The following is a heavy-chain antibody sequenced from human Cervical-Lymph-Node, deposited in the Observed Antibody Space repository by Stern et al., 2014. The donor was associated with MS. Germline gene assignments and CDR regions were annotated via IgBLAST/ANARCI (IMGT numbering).Heavy chain of an antibody. Sequence: VQLLESGAEVKKPGASVKVSCKASGYTFTTYAMHWVRQAHGQRLEWMGWINAGNGNTKYSQKFQGRVTITRDTSASTAYMELSSLRSEDTAVYYCARDHRRFLEWLPFDYWGQGTLVTVSS. J-gene: IGHJ4*02. CDR2: INAGNGNT. CDR3: ARDHRRFLEWLPFDY. D-gene: IGHD3-3*01. CDR1: GYTFTTYA. V-gene: IGHV1-3*01.